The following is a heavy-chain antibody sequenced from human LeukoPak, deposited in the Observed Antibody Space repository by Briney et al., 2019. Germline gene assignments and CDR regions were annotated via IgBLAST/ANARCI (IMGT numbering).Heavy chain of an antibody. CDR1: GGTFNTYA. V-gene: IGHV1-69*05. CDR2: IIPIFATP. D-gene: IGHD2-2*01. Sequence: SVKVSCKASGGTFNTYAISWVRQAPGQGLEWMGGIIPIFATPTYAQKFQGRVTITRDDSSSTAYMQLNSLRSDDTAVYYCAKSLSSCSSTGCPSPYYYYYMDVWGEGTTVTVSS. J-gene: IGHJ6*03. CDR3: AKSLSSCSSTGCPSPYYYYYMDV.